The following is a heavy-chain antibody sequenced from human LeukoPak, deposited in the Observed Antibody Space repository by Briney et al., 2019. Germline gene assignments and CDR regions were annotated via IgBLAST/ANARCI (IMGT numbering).Heavy chain of an antibody. Sequence: GGSLRLSCAASGFTFSSHGMHWVRQAPGRGLEGVAVIWYDGSNKYYADSVKGRFTISRDNSKNTLYLQMNSLRVEDTAVYYCAGSIAVAGTIDYWGQGTLVTVSS. D-gene: IGHD6-19*01. CDR3: AGSIAVAGTIDY. V-gene: IGHV3-33*01. CDR1: GFTFSSHG. J-gene: IGHJ4*02. CDR2: IWYDGSNK.